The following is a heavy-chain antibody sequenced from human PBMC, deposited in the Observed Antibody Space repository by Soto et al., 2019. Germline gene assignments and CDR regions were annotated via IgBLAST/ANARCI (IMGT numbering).Heavy chain of an antibody. J-gene: IGHJ4*02. Sequence: GGSLRLSCAASGFTFSSYAMSWVRQAPGKGLEWVSAISGSGGSTYYADSVKGRFTISRDNAKNSLYLQMDSLRAEDTALYYCAKGPLKLWYPFDYWGQGTLVTVSS. V-gene: IGHV3-23*01. D-gene: IGHD5-18*01. CDR3: AKGPLKLWYPFDY. CDR1: GFTFSSYA. CDR2: ISGSGGST.